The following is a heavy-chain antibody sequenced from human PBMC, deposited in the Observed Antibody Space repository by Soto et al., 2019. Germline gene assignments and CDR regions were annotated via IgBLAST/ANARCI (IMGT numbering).Heavy chain of an antibody. Sequence: QVQLQESGPGLVKPSETLSLTCTVSGGSISSYYWSWIRQPPGKGLEWIGYIYYNGNTNYNPSLKSRVTISVDTSKNQFSLKLSSVTAADTAVYYCARRYGDCFDFWGQGTLVTVSS. D-gene: IGHD4-17*01. V-gene: IGHV4-59*08. CDR2: IYYNGNT. CDR1: GGSISSYY. J-gene: IGHJ4*02. CDR3: ARRYGDCFDF.